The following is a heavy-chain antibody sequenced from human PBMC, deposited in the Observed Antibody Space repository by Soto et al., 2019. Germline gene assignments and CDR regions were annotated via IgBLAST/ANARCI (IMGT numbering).Heavy chain of an antibody. V-gene: IGHV1-69*13. CDR3: ARDQVNYDFWSGSYGMDV. D-gene: IGHD3-3*01. Sequence: ASVKVSCKASGGTFSSYAISWVRQAPGQGLEWMGGIIPIFGTANYAQKFQGRVTITADESTSTAYMELSSLRSEDTAVYYCARDQVNYDFWSGSYGMDVWGQGTKVTVSS. J-gene: IGHJ6*02. CDR2: IIPIFGTA. CDR1: GGTFSSYA.